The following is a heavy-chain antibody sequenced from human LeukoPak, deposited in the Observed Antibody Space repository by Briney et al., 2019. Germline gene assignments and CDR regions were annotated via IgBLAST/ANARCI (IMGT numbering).Heavy chain of an antibody. Sequence: PGGSLRLSCAASGFTFRSYWMSWVRQAPGKGLEWVAKIKQDGSEKSYVDSVKGRFTISRDNAKDSLYLQMNSLRAEDTAVYYCARGQPGVAAAGNLDYWGQGTLVTVSS. CDR2: IKQDGSEK. V-gene: IGHV3-7*01. J-gene: IGHJ4*02. CDR1: GFTFRSYW. CDR3: ARGQPGVAAAGNLDY. D-gene: IGHD6-13*01.